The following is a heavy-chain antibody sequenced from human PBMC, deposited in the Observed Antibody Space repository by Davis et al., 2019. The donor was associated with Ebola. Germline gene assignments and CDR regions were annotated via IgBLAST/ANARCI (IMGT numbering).Heavy chain of an antibody. CDR2: IYSGGTTRYA. D-gene: IGHD6-19*01. J-gene: IGHJ4*02. V-gene: IGHV3-53*01. Sequence: GESLKISCAASGFTVRSTYMSWVRQAPGKGLEWVSVIYSGGTTRYADYADSVKGRFTISRDNSNSALYLQMHSLRAEDTAIYYCASDRAEWLPRLWGQGTLVTVSS. CDR1: GFTVRSTY. CDR3: ASDRAEWLPRL.